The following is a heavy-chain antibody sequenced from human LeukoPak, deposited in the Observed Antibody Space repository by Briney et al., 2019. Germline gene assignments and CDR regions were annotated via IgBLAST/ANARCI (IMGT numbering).Heavy chain of an antibody. V-gene: IGHV3-23*01. CDR1: GFTFSSYA. J-gene: IGHJ3*02. CDR2: ISGSGGST. Sequence: GGSLRLSCAASGFTFSSYAMSWVRQAPGKGLEWVSAISGSGGSTYYADSVKGRFTISRDNSKNTLYLQMNSLRAEDTAVYYCAKDGLPTYYDILTGTPGGFDIWGQGTMVTVSS. D-gene: IGHD3-9*01. CDR3: AKDGLPTYYDILTGTPGGFDI.